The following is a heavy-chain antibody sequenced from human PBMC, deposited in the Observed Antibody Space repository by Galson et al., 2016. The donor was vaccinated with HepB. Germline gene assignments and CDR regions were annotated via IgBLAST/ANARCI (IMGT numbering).Heavy chain of an antibody. CDR1: GFIFRNYQ. CDR2: IYSGGNT. D-gene: IGHD3-16*01. Sequence: SLRLSCAASGFIFRNYQMSWVRQAPGKGPEWVSVIYSGGNTYYGDSVKGRFTISRDNSKNTVYLQLNGLRAEDTAVYYCARGPLGEFQSYYFDQWGQGTLATVSS. CDR3: ARGPLGEFQSYYFDQ. V-gene: IGHV3-53*01. J-gene: IGHJ4*02.